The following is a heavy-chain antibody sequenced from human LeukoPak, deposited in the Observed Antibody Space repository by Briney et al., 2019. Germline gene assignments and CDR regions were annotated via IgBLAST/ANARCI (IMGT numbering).Heavy chain of an antibody. Sequence: ASVKVSCKASGYTFTSYAMHWVRQAPGQRLEWMGWINAGNGNTKYSQKFQGRVTITRDTSASTAYMELSSLRSEDTAVYYCARVGRYCSSTSCYGFSYYFDYWGQGTLVTVSS. D-gene: IGHD2-2*01. V-gene: IGHV1-3*01. J-gene: IGHJ4*02. CDR1: GYTFTSYA. CDR2: INAGNGNT. CDR3: ARVGRYCSSTSCYGFSYYFDY.